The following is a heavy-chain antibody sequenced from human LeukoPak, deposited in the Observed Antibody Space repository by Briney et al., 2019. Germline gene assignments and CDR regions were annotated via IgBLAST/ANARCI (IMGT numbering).Heavy chain of an antibody. CDR1: GYIFSTYG. CDR2: ISAYNGDT. Sequence: GASVKVSCKASGYIFSTYGINWVRQAPGQGLEWMGWISAYNGDTNYAQNVQDRVTMTRNTSIGTAYMELSSLRSEDTAIYYCVRVPPGTTIYAYWGQGTLVTVSS. V-gene: IGHV1-18*01. CDR3: VRVPPGTTIYAY. D-gene: IGHD1-14*01. J-gene: IGHJ4*02.